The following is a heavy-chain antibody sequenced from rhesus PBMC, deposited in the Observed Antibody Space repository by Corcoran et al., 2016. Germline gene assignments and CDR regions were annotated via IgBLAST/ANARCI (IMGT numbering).Heavy chain of an antibody. CDR3: TSREYYNIWTGYYGYGLDS. D-gene: IGHD3-3*01. CDR2: IRGKAYVGTE. CDR1: GFTFSDYA. Sequence: EVQLVESGGGLVQPGGSLRLSRVASGFTFSDYAMDWVRPAPGKGLEWVGLIRGKAYVGTERYAASLKGRFTSSRDDSKNTAYLQMSSLKTEDTAVYYCTSREYYNIWTGYYGYGLDSWGQGVVVTVSS. J-gene: IGHJ6*01. V-gene: IGHV3-153D*01.